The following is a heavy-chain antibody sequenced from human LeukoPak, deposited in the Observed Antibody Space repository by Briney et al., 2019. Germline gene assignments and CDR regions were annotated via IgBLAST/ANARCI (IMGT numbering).Heavy chain of an antibody. V-gene: IGHV5-51*01. D-gene: IGHD3-22*01. CDR2: IYPGDSDT. CDR1: GYSLTSYW. CDR3: ARPSSPKTYYYDSSGYYYGY. J-gene: IGHJ4*02. Sequence: GESLKISCKGSGYSLTSYWIGWVRQMPGKGLERMGIIYPGDSDTRYSPSFQGQVTISADKSISTAYLQWSSLKASDTAMYYCARPSSPKTYYYDSSGYYYGYWGQGTLVTVSS.